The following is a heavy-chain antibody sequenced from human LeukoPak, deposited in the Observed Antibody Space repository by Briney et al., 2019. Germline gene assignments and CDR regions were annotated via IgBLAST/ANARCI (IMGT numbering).Heavy chain of an antibody. CDR1: GGSFSGYY. D-gene: IGHD3-10*01. CDR2: INHSGST. Sequence: PSETLSLTCAVYGGSFSGYYWSRIRQPPGKGLEWIGEINHSGSTNYNPSLKSRVTISVDTSKNQFSLKLSSVTAADTAVYYCARGRPLRFGELVYYFDYWGQGTLVTVSS. J-gene: IGHJ4*02. V-gene: IGHV4-34*01. CDR3: ARGRPLRFGELVYYFDY.